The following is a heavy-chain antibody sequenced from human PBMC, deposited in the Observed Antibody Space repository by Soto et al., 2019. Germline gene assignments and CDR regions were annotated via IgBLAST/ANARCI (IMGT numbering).Heavy chain of an antibody. Sequence: ASVKVSCKTSGYTFTTYGVSWVRQAPGQGLEWMGWISPYTGNTNVRSLQGRVSMTTDTSTSTAYMELGSLRSDDTAVYYCERATGTSWLHDIDYWGQ. CDR3: ERATGTSWLHDIDY. CDR1: GYTFTTYG. V-gene: IGHV1-18*01. D-gene: IGHD6-13*01. J-gene: IGHJ4*02. CDR2: ISPYTGNT.